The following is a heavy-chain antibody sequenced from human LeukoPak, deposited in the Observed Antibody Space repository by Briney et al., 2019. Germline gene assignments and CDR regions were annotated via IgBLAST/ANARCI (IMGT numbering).Heavy chain of an antibody. J-gene: IGHJ4*02. V-gene: IGHV3-30*03. CDR1: GFTFSSYG. CDR2: ISHDDSNK. Sequence: PGGSLRLSCVASGFTFSSYGMHWVRQAPGKGLEWVAVISHDDSNKYYADSVKGRFTISRDNSKNTLYLQMNSLRDEDTAVYYCATDRSGSYSDYWGQGTPVTVSS. CDR3: ATDRSGSYSDY. D-gene: IGHD1-26*01.